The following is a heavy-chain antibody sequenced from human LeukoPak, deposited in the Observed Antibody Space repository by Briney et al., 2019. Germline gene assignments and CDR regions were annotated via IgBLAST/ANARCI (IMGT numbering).Heavy chain of an antibody. CDR1: GVTFSSYW. CDR3: TTDGNDYGDDVDYYYGMDV. J-gene: IGHJ6*02. Sequence: GGSLRLSCAASGVTFSSYWMSWVRQAPGKGLEWVANIKQDGSEKYYVDSVKGRFTISRDNAKNSLYLQMNSLKTEDTAVYYCTTDGNDYGDDVDYYYGMDVWGQGTTVTVSS. V-gene: IGHV3-7*03. D-gene: IGHD4-17*01. CDR2: IKQDGSEK.